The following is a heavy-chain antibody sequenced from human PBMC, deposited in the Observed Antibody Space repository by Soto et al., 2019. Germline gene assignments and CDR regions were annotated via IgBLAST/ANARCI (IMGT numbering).Heavy chain of an antibody. Sequence: PSETLSLTCTVSGGSISSGDYYWSWIRQPPGKGLEWIGYIYYSGSTYYNPSLKSRVTISVDTSKNQFSLKLSSVTAADTAVYYCARAAVTLPSLYYGMDVWGQGTTVTVSS. D-gene: IGHD4-17*01. CDR1: GGSISSGDYY. J-gene: IGHJ6*02. V-gene: IGHV4-30-4*01. CDR2: IYYSGST. CDR3: ARAAVTLPSLYYGMDV.